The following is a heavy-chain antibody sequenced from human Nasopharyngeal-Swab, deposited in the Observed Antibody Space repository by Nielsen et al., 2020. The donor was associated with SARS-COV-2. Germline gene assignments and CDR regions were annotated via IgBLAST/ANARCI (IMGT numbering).Heavy chain of an antibody. Sequence: WVRQAPGQGLEWMGWINTNTGNPTYAQGFTGRFVFSLDTSVSTAYLQISSLKAEDTAVYYCATSRIAARLVAFDIWGQGTMVTV. V-gene: IGHV7-4-1*02. D-gene: IGHD6-6*01. CDR3: ATSRIAARLVAFDI. J-gene: IGHJ3*02. CDR2: INTNTGNP.